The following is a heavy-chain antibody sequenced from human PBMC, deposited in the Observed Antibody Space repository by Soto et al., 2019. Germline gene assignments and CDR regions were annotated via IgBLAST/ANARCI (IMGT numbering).Heavy chain of an antibody. J-gene: IGHJ5*02. CDR2: IYWDDDK. CDR1: GFSLTTRGVG. Sequence: QITLKESGPTLVKPTQTLTLTCTFSGFSLTTRGVGVGWIRQPPGKALECLALIYWDDDKRYSPSLQSRLSITKDAHKNQVLLTMTNVDPVDTATYYCAHIPNYYQYDWFDPWGQGTLVSVSS. V-gene: IGHV2-5*02. D-gene: IGHD3-16*01. CDR3: AHIPNYYQYDWFDP.